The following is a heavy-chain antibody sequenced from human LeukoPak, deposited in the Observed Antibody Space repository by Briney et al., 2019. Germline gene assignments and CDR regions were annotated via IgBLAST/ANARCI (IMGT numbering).Heavy chain of an antibody. V-gene: IGHV3-30-3*01. CDR3: ARTLNYYDSSGYYSYYYYGMDV. D-gene: IGHD3-22*01. J-gene: IGHJ6*02. Sequence: GRSLRLSCAASGFTFSSYAMHWVRQAPGKGLEWVAVISYDGGNKYYADSVKGRFTISRDNSKNTLYLQMNSLRAEDTAVYYCARTLNYYDSSGYYSYYYYGMDVWGQGTTVTVSS. CDR2: ISYDGGNK. CDR1: GFTFSSYA.